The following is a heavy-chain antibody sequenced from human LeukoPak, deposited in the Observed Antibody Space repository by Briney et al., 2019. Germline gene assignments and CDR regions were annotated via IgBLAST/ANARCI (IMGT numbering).Heavy chain of an antibody. D-gene: IGHD3-9*01. CDR3: AKVRRYFDWLGHFGY. Sequence: PGGSLRLSCAASGFTFSSYGMHWVRQAPGKGLEWVAFIRYDGSNKYYADSVKGRFTISRDNSKNTLYLQMNSLRAEDTAVYYCAKVRRYFDWLGHFGYWGQGTLVTVSS. J-gene: IGHJ4*02. V-gene: IGHV3-30*02. CDR2: IRYDGSNK. CDR1: GFTFSSYG.